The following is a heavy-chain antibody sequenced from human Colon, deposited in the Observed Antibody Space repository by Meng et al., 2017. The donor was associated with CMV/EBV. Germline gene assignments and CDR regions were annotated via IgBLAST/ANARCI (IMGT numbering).Heavy chain of an antibody. CDR2: ISAYTGDT. CDR1: GYTFTNYG. CDR3: VRESQSGSYIYLQH. J-gene: IGHJ1*01. D-gene: IGHD1-26*01. V-gene: IGHV1-18*01. Sequence: QVKLVQSGAEVKKPGASVKVSCKAYGYTFTNYGISWVRQAPGQGLEWMGWISAYTGDTYYAQKFQGRVTMTTDTSTSTAYMELRSLRSDDTAVYYCVRESQSGSYIYLQHWGQGTLVTVSS.